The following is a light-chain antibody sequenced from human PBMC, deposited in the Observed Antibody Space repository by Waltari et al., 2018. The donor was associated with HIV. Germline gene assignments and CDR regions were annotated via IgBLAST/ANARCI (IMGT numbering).Light chain of an antibody. J-gene: IGLJ2*01. Sequence: SYELTQPPSVSVSPGQTATITCSGDALPEQYVYWYQKKSGQAPVVVIFEDNKRPSGIPQRISGSKSGALASLTITWAQVDDEADYYCFSTDSNSDQRVFGGGTKLTVL. CDR3: FSTDSNSDQRV. CDR1: ALPEQY. V-gene: IGLV3-10*01. CDR2: EDN.